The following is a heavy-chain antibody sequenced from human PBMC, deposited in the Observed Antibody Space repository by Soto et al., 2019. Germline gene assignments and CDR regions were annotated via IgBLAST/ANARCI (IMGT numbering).Heavy chain of an antibody. V-gene: IGHV1-69*13. J-gene: IGHJ3*02. CDR3: ARDVERMRPPDAFDI. CDR1: GGTFSSYA. CDR2: IIPILGTA. D-gene: IGHD2-15*01. Sequence: SVKVSCKASGGTFSSYAISWVRQAPGQGLEWMGGIIPILGTANYAQKFQGRVTITADESTSTAYMELSSLRSEDTAVYYCARDVERMRPPDAFDIWGQGTMVTVSS.